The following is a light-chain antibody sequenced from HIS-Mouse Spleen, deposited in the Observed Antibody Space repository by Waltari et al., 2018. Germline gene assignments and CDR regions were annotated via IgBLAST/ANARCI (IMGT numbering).Light chain of an antibody. CDR1: SSDFGGYNY. Sequence: QSALTQPTSVSGSPGQSITISCTGTSSDFGGYNYFSWYQPHPGKAPKLVIYDVSNRTSGVSNRFSGSKSGNTASLTISGLQAEDEADYYCSSYTSSSTPHVVFGGGTKLTVL. J-gene: IGLJ2*01. CDR3: SSYTSSSTPHVV. V-gene: IGLV2-14*03. CDR2: DVS.